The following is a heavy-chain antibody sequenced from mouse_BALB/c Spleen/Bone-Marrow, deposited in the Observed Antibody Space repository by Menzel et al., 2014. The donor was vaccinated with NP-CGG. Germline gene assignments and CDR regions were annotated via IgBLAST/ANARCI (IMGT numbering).Heavy chain of an antibody. D-gene: IGHD2-3*01. CDR2: INPYNGGT. CDR3: ARFGADGYPRFAY. J-gene: IGHJ3*01. Sequence: VQLKESGPELVKPGASMKISCKASGYSFTGYTMNWVKQSHGKNLEWIGLINPYNGGTSYNQKFKGKATLTVGKSSSTAYMELLSLTSEDSAVYYCARFGADGYPRFAYWGQETLVTVSA. CDR1: GYSFTGYT. V-gene: IGHV1-18*01.